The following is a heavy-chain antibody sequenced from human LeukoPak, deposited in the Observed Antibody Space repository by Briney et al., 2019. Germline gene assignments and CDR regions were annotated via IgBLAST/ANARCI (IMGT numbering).Heavy chain of an antibody. CDR3: ARAGYYGEWLVLDY. J-gene: IGHJ4*02. CDR1: GYTFTGYY. V-gene: IGHV1-2*06. CDR2: INPNSGGT. Sequence: ASVKVSCKASGYTFTGYYMHWVRQAPGQGLEWMGRINPNSGGTNYAQKFQGRVTMTRDTSISTAYMELSRLRADDTAVYYCARAGYYGEWLVLDYWGQGTLVTVSS. D-gene: IGHD6-19*01.